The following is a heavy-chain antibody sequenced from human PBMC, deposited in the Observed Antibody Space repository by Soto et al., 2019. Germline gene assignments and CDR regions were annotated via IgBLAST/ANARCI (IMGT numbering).Heavy chain of an antibody. Sequence: GGALRLSCAASGFTFSSYAMSWVRQAPGKGLEWVSAISGSGGSTYYADSVKGRFTISRDNSENTLYLQMNSLRAEDTAVYYCAKDRGSSSWYFAFDIWGQGTMVTVSS. CDR3: AKDRGSSSWYFAFDI. CDR2: ISGSGGST. J-gene: IGHJ3*02. CDR1: GFTFSSYA. D-gene: IGHD6-13*01. V-gene: IGHV3-23*01.